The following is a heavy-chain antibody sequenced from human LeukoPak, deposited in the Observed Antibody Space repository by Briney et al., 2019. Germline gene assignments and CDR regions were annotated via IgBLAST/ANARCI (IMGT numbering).Heavy chain of an antibody. J-gene: IGHJ6*02. D-gene: IGHD2-8*02. CDR3: ARLVPHYYGLDL. CDR2: IHHTGST. CDR1: VRSNRRVCFD. V-gene: IGHV4-31*03. Sequence: SQTLSLTCTVSVRSNRRVCFDWSWIRQHPGKGLEWIGYIHHTGSTYYNPSLKSRLSISVDTPKNQFSLRLSAVTAADPAVYYCARLVPHYYGLDLWGQGTTVTVSS.